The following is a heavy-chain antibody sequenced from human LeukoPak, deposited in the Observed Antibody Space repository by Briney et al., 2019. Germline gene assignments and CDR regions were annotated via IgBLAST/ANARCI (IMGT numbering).Heavy chain of an antibody. V-gene: IGHV4-39*07. CDR1: GGSISGSSYY. Sequence: SETLSLTCTVSGGSISGSSYYWGWIRQPPGKGLEWIGSIYYSGSTYYNPSLKGRVTISVDTSKNQFSLKLSSVTAADTAVYYCARDTASAAAGLYYYYYGMDVWGQGTTVTVSS. CDR3: ARDTASAAAGLYYYYYGMDV. CDR2: IYYSGST. J-gene: IGHJ6*02. D-gene: IGHD6-13*01.